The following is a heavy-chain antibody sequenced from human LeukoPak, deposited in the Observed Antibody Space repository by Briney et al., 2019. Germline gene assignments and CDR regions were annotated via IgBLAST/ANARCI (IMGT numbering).Heavy chain of an antibody. CDR2: IGGSGAT. Sequence: GGSLRLSCAASGFTFSTSAMTWVRQAPGKGLEWVSGIGGSGATDYADSVKGRFTISRDNSKNTLYLQINSLRAEDTAVYYCAKDLNWGGRWGQGTLVTVSS. CDR3: AKDLNWGGR. J-gene: IGHJ4*02. D-gene: IGHD7-27*01. CDR1: GFTFSTSA. V-gene: IGHV3-23*01.